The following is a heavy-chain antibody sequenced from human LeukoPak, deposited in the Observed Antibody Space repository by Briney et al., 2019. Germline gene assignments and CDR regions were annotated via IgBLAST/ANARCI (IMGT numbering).Heavy chain of an antibody. D-gene: IGHD3-16*02. V-gene: IGHV4-34*01. CDR2: INHSGST. CDR3: ARGDYIWGSYRYRPYYFDY. CDR1: GGSFSGYY. Sequence: SETLSPTCAVYGGSFSGYYWSWIRQPPGKGLERIGEINHSGSTNYNPSLKSRVTISVDTSKNQFSLKLSSVTAADTAVYYCARGDYIWGSYRYRPYYFDYWGQGTLVTVSS. J-gene: IGHJ4*02.